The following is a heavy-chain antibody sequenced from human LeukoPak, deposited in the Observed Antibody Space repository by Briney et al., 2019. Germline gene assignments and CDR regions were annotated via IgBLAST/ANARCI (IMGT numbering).Heavy chain of an antibody. CDR2: ISDSGNTI. D-gene: IGHD1-7*01. V-gene: IGHV3-11*01. CDR3: ARARDNWNYEAFDI. CDR1: GFTFSDYY. Sequence: SGGSLRLSCAAYGFTFSDYYMNWIRQAPGKGLEWVSYISDSGNTIHSADSVKGRFTISRDNAKNSLYLQMNSLRAEDTAVYYCARARDNWNYEAFDIWGQGTMVTVSS. J-gene: IGHJ3*02.